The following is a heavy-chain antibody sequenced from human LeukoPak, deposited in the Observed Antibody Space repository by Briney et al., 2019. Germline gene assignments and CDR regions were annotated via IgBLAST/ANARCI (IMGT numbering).Heavy chain of an antibody. J-gene: IGHJ4*02. CDR3: ARQGRIAAAGTDY. D-gene: IGHD6-13*01. CDR2: IYPGDSDT. CDR1: GYSFTSYW. Sequence: GESLKISCKGSGYSFTSYWIGWVRQMPGKGLEWMGIIYPGDSDTRYSPSFQGQVTISADKSINTAYLQWSSLKASDTAMYYCARQGRIAAAGTDYWGQGTLVTVSS. V-gene: IGHV5-51*01.